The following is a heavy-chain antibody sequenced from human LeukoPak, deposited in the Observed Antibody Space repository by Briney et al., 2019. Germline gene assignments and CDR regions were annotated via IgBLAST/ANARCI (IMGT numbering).Heavy chain of an antibody. J-gene: IGHJ3*02. CDR3: ARRLWFGELFDAFDI. CDR1: GYRLTSYW. D-gene: IGHD3-10*01. V-gene: IGHV5-51*01. Sequence: GESLKISRQGSGYRLTSYWIGWGRTMPGTRVGWMGIIYPGDSDTRYSPSFQGQVTISADKSISTAYLQWSSLKASDTAMYYCARRLWFGELFDAFDIWGQGTMVTVSS. CDR2: IYPGDSDT.